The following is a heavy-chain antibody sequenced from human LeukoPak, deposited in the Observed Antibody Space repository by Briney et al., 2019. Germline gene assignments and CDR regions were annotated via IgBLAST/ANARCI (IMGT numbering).Heavy chain of an antibody. D-gene: IGHD3-3*01. CDR2: ISGSAGST. J-gene: IGHJ4*02. Sequence: GGSLRLSCAASGYAFRSYAISWVRQPPGQGQKPDSAISGSAGSTYYADSVKGRFTISRDNSKNTLYLQMNSLRADDTAVYYCAKGLRFFMGTGAFDYWGQGTLVTVSS. V-gene: IGHV3-23*01. CDR3: AKGLRFFMGTGAFDY. CDR1: GYAFRSYA.